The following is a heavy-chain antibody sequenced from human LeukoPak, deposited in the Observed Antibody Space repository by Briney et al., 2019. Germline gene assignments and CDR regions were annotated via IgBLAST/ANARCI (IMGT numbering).Heavy chain of an antibody. CDR3: AKDYAVGSIDY. Sequence: GGSLRLSCAASGFTSSGFAMSWIRQAPGKGLEWVSSISRSGESTFYADSVRGRFTISRDNSKDTVSLQMESLRAEDTALYYCAKDYAVGSIDYWGQGTLVTVSS. D-gene: IGHD3-16*01. CDR2: ISRSGEST. V-gene: IGHV3-23*01. CDR1: GFTSSGFA. J-gene: IGHJ4*02.